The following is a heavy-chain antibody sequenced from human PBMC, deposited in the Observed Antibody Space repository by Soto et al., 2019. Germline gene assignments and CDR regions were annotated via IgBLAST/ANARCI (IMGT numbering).Heavy chain of an antibody. J-gene: IGHJ6*02. V-gene: IGHV4-34*01. CDR3: ARGGIAARPFYYYYGMDV. D-gene: IGHD6-6*01. Sequence: SETLSLTCAVYGGSFSGYYWSWIRQPPGKGLEWIGEINHSGSTNYNPSLKSRVTISVDTSKNQFSLKLSSVTAADKAVYYCARGGIAARPFYYYYGMDVWGQGTTVTVSS. CDR1: GGSFSGYY. CDR2: INHSGST.